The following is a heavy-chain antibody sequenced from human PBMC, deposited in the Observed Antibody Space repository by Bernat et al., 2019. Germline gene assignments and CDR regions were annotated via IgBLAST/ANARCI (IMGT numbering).Heavy chain of an antibody. CDR2: ISGSGGST. Sequence: EVQLLESGGGLVQPGGSLRLSCAASGFTFSSYAMSWVRQAPGKGLEWVSAISGSGGSTYYADSVKGRFTISRDNSKNTLYLQMNSLRAEDTAVYYCARDREGGWPTYSIYYYYYYGMDVWGQGTTVTVSS. CDR1: GFTFSSYA. CDR3: ARDREGGWPTYSIYYYYYYGMDV. V-gene: IGHV3-23*01. D-gene: IGHD6-19*01. J-gene: IGHJ6*02.